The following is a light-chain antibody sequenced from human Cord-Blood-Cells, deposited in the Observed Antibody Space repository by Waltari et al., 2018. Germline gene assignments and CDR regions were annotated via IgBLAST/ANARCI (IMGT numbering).Light chain of an antibody. Sequence: QSALTQPASVSGSPGQSLTISCSGTSSDVGGHKYVPWSQQHPGKAPKLMIYELSKRPSGVSKRFSGSKSGNTASLTISVLQAEDEADYYCSSYTSSSTVVFGGGTKLTVL. J-gene: IGLJ2*01. CDR3: SSYTSSSTVV. CDR1: SSDVGGHKY. V-gene: IGLV2-14*01. CDR2: ELS.